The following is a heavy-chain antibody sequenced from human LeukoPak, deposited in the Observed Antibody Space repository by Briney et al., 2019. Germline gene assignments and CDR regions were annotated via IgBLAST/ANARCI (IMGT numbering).Heavy chain of an antibody. V-gene: IGHV3-48*01. D-gene: IGHD3-10*01. CDR2: ISTTSTTV. J-gene: IGHJ4*02. CDR1: QSTFSNYD. Sequence: GGSLRLSCAASQSTFSNYDMNWVRQAPGKGLEWISYISTTSTTVYYADSARGRFTISRDNANNSLLLQMNSLRAEDTAIYYCARTTSYGRFDYWGPGTLVTVSS. CDR3: ARTTSYGRFDY.